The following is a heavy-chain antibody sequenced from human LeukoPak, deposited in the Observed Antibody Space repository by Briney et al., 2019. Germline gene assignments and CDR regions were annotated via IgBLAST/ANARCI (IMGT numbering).Heavy chain of an antibody. V-gene: IGHV4-39*01. D-gene: IGHD3-16*01. CDR2: IYYSGST. Sequence: PSETLSLTCTVSVGSISSSSFYWGWIRQPPGKGLEWIGSIYYSGSTYYNPSLKSRVTISVDTSKNEFSLRLSSVTAADTAVYYCAHFRGGAFDFWGRGTMVTVSS. J-gene: IGHJ3*01. CDR1: VGSISSSSFY. CDR3: AHFRGGAFDF.